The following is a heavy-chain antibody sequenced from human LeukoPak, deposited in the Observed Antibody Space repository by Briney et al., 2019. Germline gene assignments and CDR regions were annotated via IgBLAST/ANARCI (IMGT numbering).Heavy chain of an antibody. CDR1: GFTFSSYA. CDR2: ISGSGGST. CDR3: AKQSVPADFDY. J-gene: IGHJ4*02. Sequence: GGSLRLSCATSGFTFSSYAMSWVRQAPGKGLEWVSAISGSGGSTYYADPVKSRFTISRDNSKHTLYLQMNSLRAEDTAVYYCAKQSVPADFDYWGQGTLVTVSS. V-gene: IGHV3-23*01. D-gene: IGHD2-2*01.